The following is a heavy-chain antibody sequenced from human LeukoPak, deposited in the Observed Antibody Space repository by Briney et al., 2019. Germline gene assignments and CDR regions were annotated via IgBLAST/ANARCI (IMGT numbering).Heavy chain of an antibody. D-gene: IGHD4-17*01. CDR2: IKQDGGEK. V-gene: IGHV3-7*01. J-gene: IGHJ4*02. CDR1: EFTFSSYW. CDR3: ARLGARQILEY. Sequence: GGSLRLSCAPSEFTFSSYWMSWVRQAPGKGLEWVANIKQDGGEKYYLDSVKGRFTVSRDNAKNSLYLQMNSLRAEDTAVYYCARLGARQILEYWGQGTLVTVSS.